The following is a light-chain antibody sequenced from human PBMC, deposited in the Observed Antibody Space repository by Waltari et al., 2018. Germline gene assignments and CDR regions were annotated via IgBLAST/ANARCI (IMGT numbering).Light chain of an antibody. CDR2: TAS. CDR3: QQYKSYPWT. V-gene: IGKV1-5*03. J-gene: IGKJ1*01. Sequence: DIQMTQSPSTLSASVGDRVTVTCRASQSIGRWLAWYQQKPGKATKLLIYTASSLESGVPSRFSGSGSGTEFTLTSSSLQPDDFATYYCQQYKSYPWTFGQGTKVEIK. CDR1: QSIGRW.